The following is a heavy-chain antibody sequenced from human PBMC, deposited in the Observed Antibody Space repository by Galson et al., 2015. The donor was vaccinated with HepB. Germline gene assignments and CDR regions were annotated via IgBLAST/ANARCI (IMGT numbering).Heavy chain of an antibody. CDR2: ISYDGSNK. Sequence: SLRLSCAASGFTFSSYAMHWVRQAPGKGLEWVAVISYDGSNKYYADSVKGRFTISRDNSKNTLYLQMNSLRAEDTAVYYCARDPHPHTNYYDSSGYIGYWGQGTLVTVSS. J-gene: IGHJ4*02. CDR3: ARDPHPHTNYYDSSGYIGY. D-gene: IGHD3-22*01. CDR1: GFTFSSYA. V-gene: IGHV3-30-3*01.